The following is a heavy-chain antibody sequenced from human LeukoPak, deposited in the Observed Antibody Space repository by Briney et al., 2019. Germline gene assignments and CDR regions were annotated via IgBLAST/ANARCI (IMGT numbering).Heavy chain of an antibody. V-gene: IGHV1-2*02. J-gene: IGHJ4*02. Sequence: ASVKVSCKASGYTLIKYAIHWVRQAPGQRLEWMGWINPNSGGTNYAQKFQGRVTMTRDTSISTAYMELSRLRSDDTAVYYCARETMVRGMPTFDYWGQGTLVTVSS. CDR3: ARETMVRGMPTFDY. CDR1: GYTLIKYA. CDR2: INPNSGGT. D-gene: IGHD3-10*01.